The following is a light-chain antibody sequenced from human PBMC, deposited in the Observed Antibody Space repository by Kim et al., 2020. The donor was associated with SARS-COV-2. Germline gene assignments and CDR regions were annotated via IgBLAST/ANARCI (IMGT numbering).Light chain of an antibody. V-gene: IGLV9-49*01. CDR1: SGYSKYK. J-gene: IGLJ3*02. Sequence: CTRSSGYSKYKEDGYQQRPGKGPRFVMRVGTGGIVGSKGDGIPDRFSVLGSGLNRYLTIQNIQEEDESDYHCGTDHGSGSNFVYVFGGGTQLTVL. CDR2: VGTGGIVG. CDR3: GTDHGSGSNFVYV.